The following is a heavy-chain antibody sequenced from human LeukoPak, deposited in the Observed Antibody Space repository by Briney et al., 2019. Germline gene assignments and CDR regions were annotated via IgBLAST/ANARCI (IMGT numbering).Heavy chain of an antibody. J-gene: IGHJ4*02. CDR3: ARDVNPHTYYYGSSGYYPQVGFDY. D-gene: IGHD3-22*01. CDR2: IIPIFGTA. V-gene: IGHV1-69*05. CDR1: GGTFSSYA. Sequence: SVKVSCKASGGTFSSYAISWVRQAPGQGLEWMGGIIPIFGTANYAQKFQGRVTTTTDESTSTAYMELSSLRSEDTAVYYCARDVNPHTYYYGSSGYYPQVGFDYWGQGTLVTVSS.